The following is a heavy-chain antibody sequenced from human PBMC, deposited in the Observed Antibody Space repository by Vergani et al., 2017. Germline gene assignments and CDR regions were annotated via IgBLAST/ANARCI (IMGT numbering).Heavy chain of an antibody. V-gene: IGHV3-30*01. J-gene: IGHJ6*02. CDR1: GFTFSSYA. Sequence: QVQLVESGGGVVQPGRSLRLSCAASGFTFSSYAMHWVRQAPGKGLEWVAVISYDGSNKYYADSVKGRFTISRDNSKNTLYLQMNSLRAEDTAVYYCARAWRGYSYGTVDYYYYGMDVWGQGTTVTVSS. CDR2: ISYDGSNK. D-gene: IGHD5-18*01. CDR3: ARAWRGYSYGTVDYYYYGMDV.